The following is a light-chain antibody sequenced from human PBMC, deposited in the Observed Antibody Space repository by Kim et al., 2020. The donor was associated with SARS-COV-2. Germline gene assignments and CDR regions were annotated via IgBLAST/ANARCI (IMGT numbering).Light chain of an antibody. CDR3: QSRDIGGSQVV. V-gene: IGLV3-19*01. Sequence: ALGKTGRTTCQGDSRRSYEARWYQQKPGQAPLLVIYGENSRPAGIADRFSGSRSGNTVSLTITGAEAEDEADDYCQSRDIGGSQVVFGGGTNLTVL. CDR1: SRRSYE. J-gene: IGLJ3*02. CDR2: GEN.